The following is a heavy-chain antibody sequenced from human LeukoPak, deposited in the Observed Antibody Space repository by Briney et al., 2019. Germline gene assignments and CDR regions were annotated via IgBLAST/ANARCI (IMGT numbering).Heavy chain of an antibody. CDR2: ISGGGGST. D-gene: IGHD1-26*01. Sequence: GSLRLSCAASGFTFTSYSMNWVRQAPGKGLEWVSTISGGGGSTYYADSVKGRFTISRDNSKNTLYLQVNSLRAEDTAVYYCAKGGKWDVTPFDYWGQGTLVTVSS. J-gene: IGHJ4*02. V-gene: IGHV3-23*01. CDR1: GFTFTSYS. CDR3: AKGGKWDVTPFDY.